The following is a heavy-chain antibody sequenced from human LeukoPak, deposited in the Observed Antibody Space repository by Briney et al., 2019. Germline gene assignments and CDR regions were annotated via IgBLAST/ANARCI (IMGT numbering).Heavy chain of an antibody. CDR2: IFNSGST. J-gene: IGHJ2*01. D-gene: IGHD4-17*01. V-gene: IGHV4-39*01. CDR1: GGSISTSSYY. CDR3: ARPAIVTTSCSYVDR. Sequence: SETLSLTCTISGGSISTSSYYGGWIRQPPGKGLEWIGSIFNSGSTYYNPSLKSRVTISVDTSKNQCYLIQSSVTAAATAVYCCARPAIVTTSCSYVDRGLRGTRVTVCS.